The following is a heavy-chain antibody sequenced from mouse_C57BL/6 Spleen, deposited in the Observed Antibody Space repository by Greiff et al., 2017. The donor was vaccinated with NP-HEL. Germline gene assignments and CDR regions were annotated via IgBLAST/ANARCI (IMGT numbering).Heavy chain of an antibody. CDR1: GYTFTDYY. Sequence: EVQLQQSGAELVKPGASVKLSCKASGYTFTDYYMNWVKQSPGQGLEWIGEIYPNNGGTSYNQKFKGKATLTVDKSSSTAYMELRSLASEDSAGYNSARQTAFAYWGQGTLVTVSA. CDR2: IYPNNGGT. V-gene: IGHV1-26*01. J-gene: IGHJ3*01. CDR3: ARQTAFAY.